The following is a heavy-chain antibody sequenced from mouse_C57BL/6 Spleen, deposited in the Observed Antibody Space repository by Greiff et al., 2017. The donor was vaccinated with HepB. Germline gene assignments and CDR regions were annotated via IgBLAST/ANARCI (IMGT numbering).Heavy chain of an antibody. CDR3: AKGGYYYGSLYYFDY. CDR2: IYPGSGST. J-gene: IGHJ2*01. CDR1: GYTFTSYW. V-gene: IGHV1-55*01. Sequence: VQLQQPGAELVKPGASVKMSCKASGYTFTSYWITWVKQRPGQGLEWIGDIYPGSGSTNYNEKFKSKATLTVDKSSSTAYMQLSSLTSEDSAVYYCAKGGYYYGSLYYFDYWGQGTTLTVSS. D-gene: IGHD1-1*01.